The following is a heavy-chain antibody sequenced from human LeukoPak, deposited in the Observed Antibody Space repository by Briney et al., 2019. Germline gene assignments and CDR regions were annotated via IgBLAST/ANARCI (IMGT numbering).Heavy chain of an antibody. J-gene: IGHJ4*02. CDR3: VRDVWGDRDGYFDF. CDR1: GFPFSSYW. D-gene: IGHD3-16*01. Sequence: GGSLRLSCAASGFPFSSYWMHWVRQAPGRGLEGVSRINTDGRSTSYAVSVMGRFTISRDNAKNTLELHMDSLRAEDTAVYFCVRDVWGDRDGYFDFWGQGTLVTVSS. CDR2: INTDGRST. V-gene: IGHV3-74*01.